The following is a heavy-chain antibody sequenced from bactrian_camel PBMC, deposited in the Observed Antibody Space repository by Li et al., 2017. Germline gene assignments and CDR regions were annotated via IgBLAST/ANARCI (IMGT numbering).Heavy chain of an antibody. V-gene: IGHV3S40*01. J-gene: IGHJ4*01. CDR1: GFTFSDSV. CDR2: IDSEGTNT. Sequence: DVQLVESGGGLVQPGGSLRLSCAASGFTFSDSVMSWVRQAPGKGLEWVSGIDSEGTNTYYADTVKGRFTISQDKAKNTLYLQMNSLEPEDTAMYYCAAENLCTAVSGIEIYEYNYVGQGTQVTVS. CDR3: AAENLCTAVSGIEIYEYNY. D-gene: IGHD6*01.